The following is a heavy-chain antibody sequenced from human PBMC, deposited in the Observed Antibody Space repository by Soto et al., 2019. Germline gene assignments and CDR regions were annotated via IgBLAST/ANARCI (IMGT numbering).Heavy chain of an antibody. CDR2: IYDSGST. V-gene: IGHV4-31*03. Sequence: PSETLSLTCTVSGGSISSGGYYWSWLRQHPGKGLEWIGYIYDSGSTYYNPSLRSRVTMSGDTSKNQFSLKLISVTAADTAVYYCARTLWEVFSFDYWGQGRLVTVSS. J-gene: IGHJ4*02. CDR3: ARTLWEVFSFDY. CDR1: GGSISSGGYY. D-gene: IGHD1-26*01.